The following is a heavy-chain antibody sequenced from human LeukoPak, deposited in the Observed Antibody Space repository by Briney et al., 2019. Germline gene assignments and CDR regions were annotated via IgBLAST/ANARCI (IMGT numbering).Heavy chain of an antibody. CDR2: IWYDGSNK. D-gene: IGHD3-22*01. V-gene: IGHV3-33*06. J-gene: IGHJ4*02. Sequence: GGSLRLSCAASGFTFSSYGMHWVRQAPGKGLEWVAVIWYDGSNKYYADSVKGRFTISRDNSKNTLYLQMNSLRAGDTAVYYCAKDLYYDSSGPFDYWGQGTLVTVSS. CDR3: AKDLYYDSSGPFDY. CDR1: GFTFSSYG.